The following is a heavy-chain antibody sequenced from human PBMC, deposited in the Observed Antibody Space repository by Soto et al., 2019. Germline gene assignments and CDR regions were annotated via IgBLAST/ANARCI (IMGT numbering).Heavy chain of an antibody. J-gene: IGHJ5*02. V-gene: IGHV3-33*01. D-gene: IGHD3-3*01. CDR1: GFTFSSYG. CDR3: ARDAITIFGVVTRGGYGRENSGWFDP. CDR2: IWYDGSNK. Sequence: GGSLRLSCAASGFTFSSYGMHWVRQAPGKGLEWVAVIWYDGSNKYYADSVKGRFTISRDNSKNTLYLQMNSLRAEDTAVYYCARDAITIFGVVTRGGYGRENSGWFDPWGQGTLVTVSS.